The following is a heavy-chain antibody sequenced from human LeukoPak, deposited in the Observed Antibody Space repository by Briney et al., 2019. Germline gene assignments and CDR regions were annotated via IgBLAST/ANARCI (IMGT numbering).Heavy chain of an antibody. Sequence: PGGSLRLSCAASGFTFSRYAMSWVRQAPGKGLEWVSALIDSGDTTYYADSVKGRFTISRDNSKNTLFLQMNSLTAEDTAIYYCVKEGGSFLTWFDSWGQGSLVTVSS. CDR2: LIDSGDTT. J-gene: IGHJ5*01. CDR3: VKEGGSFLTWFDS. D-gene: IGHD2-15*01. V-gene: IGHV3-23*01. CDR1: GFTFSRYA.